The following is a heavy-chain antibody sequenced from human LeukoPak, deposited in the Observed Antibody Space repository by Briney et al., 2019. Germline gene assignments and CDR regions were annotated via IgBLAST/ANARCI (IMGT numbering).Heavy chain of an antibody. CDR1: GFTFSDYY. CDR2: ISSSGNTI. Sequence: GGSLRLSCAASGFTFSDYYMSWMRQAPGKGLEWVSYISSSGNTIYYADSVRGRFTISGDNAKNSLYLQMNSLRAEDTAVYYCARGRRYGDYWGQGTLVTVSS. CDR3: ARGRRYGDY. V-gene: IGHV3-11*01. J-gene: IGHJ4*02. D-gene: IGHD3-16*01.